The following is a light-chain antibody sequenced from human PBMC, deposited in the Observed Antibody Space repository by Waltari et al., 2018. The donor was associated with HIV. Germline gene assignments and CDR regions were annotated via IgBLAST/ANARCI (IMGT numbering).Light chain of an antibody. CDR2: KAS. CDR3: QQYNTYLWT. CDR1: QDISRW. Sequence: DIPMTQSPSTLSASIGATVTLTCRASQDISRWLAWYQQKPGEVPKLLVYKASLLGSGVPSRFSGSVSGTEFTLTINSLQPSDFATYYCQQYNTYLWTFGQGTKVEI. J-gene: IGKJ1*01. V-gene: IGKV1-5*03.